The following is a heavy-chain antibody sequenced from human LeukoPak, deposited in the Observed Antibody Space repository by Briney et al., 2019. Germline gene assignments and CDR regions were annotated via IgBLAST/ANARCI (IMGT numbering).Heavy chain of an antibody. CDR1: GFTFSSYS. J-gene: IGHJ4*02. D-gene: IGHD2-8*01. CDR2: ISSSSSTI. V-gene: IGHV3-48*01. CDR3: ARDLDCTNGVCYTGFDY. Sequence: PGGSVRLSCAASGFTFSSYSMNWVRQAPGKGREGVSYISSSSSTIYYADSVKGRFTISRDNAKNSLYLQMNSLRAEDTAVYYCARDLDCTNGVCYTGFDYWGQGTLVTVSS.